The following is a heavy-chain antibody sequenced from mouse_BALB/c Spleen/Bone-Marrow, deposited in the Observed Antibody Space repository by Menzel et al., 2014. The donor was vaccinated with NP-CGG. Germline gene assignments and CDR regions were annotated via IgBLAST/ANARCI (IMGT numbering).Heavy chain of an antibody. J-gene: IGHJ2*01. D-gene: IGHD1-2*01. CDR1: GLDFSRYW. CDR2: INPDSSTI. V-gene: IGHV4-1*02. CDR3: ARQGYYGYSDY. Sequence: VQLQQSGGGLVQPGGSLKLSCAASGLDFSRYWMSWVRQAPGKGLGWIGEINPDSSTINYTPSLKDKFIISRDNAKNTLYLQMSKVRSEDTALYYCARQGYYGYSDYWGQGTTLTVSS.